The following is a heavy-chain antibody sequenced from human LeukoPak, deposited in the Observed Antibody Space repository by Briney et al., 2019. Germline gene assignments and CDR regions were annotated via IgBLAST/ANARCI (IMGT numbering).Heavy chain of an antibody. V-gene: IGHV1-8*01. Sequence: GASVKVSCKASGYTFTSYDINWVRQATGQGLEWMGWINPNSGNTGYAQKFQGRVTMTRNTSISTAYMELSSLRSEDTAVYYCASANQGQNYDFWSGYYYYYYGMDVWGQGTTVTVSS. J-gene: IGHJ6*02. CDR2: INPNSGNT. CDR1: GYTFTSYD. CDR3: ASANQGQNYDFWSGYYYYYYGMDV. D-gene: IGHD3-3*01.